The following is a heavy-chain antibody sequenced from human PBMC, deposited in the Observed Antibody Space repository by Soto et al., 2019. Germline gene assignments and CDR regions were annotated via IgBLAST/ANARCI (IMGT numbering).Heavy chain of an antibody. D-gene: IGHD6-19*01. J-gene: IGHJ4*02. CDR2: ISAGSGTI. CDR3: ARRASMSVAGIGY. CDR1: GFTFSTYS. Sequence: GGSLRLSCAASGFTFSTYSMYWVRQAPGKGLEWLAYISAGSGTIHYADSVKGRFTISRDNAKNSLFLQVNSLRDEDTAVYYCARRASMSVAGIGYWGQGTLATVSS. V-gene: IGHV3-48*02.